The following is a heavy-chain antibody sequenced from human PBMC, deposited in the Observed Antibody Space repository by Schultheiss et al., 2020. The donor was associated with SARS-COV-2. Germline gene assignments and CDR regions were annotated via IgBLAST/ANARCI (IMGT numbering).Heavy chain of an antibody. D-gene: IGHD3-22*01. CDR1: GFTVSSNY. V-gene: IGHV3-33*08. CDR2: IWYDGSNK. CDR3: ARNYDSSGYHYPFDY. J-gene: IGHJ4*02. Sequence: GGSLRLSCAASGFTVSSNYMSWVRQAPGKGLEWVAVIWYDGSNKYYADSVKGRFTISRDNSKNTLYLQMSGLRAEDTAVYYCARNYDSSGYHYPFDYWGQGTLVTVSS.